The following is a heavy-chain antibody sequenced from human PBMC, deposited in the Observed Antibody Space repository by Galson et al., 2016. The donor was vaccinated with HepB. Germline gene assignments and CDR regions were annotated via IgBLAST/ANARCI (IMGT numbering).Heavy chain of an antibody. Sequence: SLRLSCAASGFTGFTFSSYWMHWVRQAPGRGLVWVSSISLDGSVTLYGDSVKGRFSTSRDNAKNTLFLQMNSLRAEDTAVYYCGASRDGYIDYWGQGALVTISS. V-gene: IGHV3-74*01. CDR1: GFTGFTFSSYW. D-gene: IGHD5-24*01. CDR3: GASRDGYIDY. J-gene: IGHJ4*01. CDR2: ISLDGSVT.